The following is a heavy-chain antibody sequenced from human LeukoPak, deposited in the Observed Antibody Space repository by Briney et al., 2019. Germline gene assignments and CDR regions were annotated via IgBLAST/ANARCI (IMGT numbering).Heavy chain of an antibody. D-gene: IGHD6-19*01. CDR2: LSNTGSDT. Sequence: GSLRLSCAASGFTFSSYAMNWVRQAPGKGLEWVSTLSNTGSDTYYADSVKGRFTISRDNSKNTLYLQMNGLRAEDRAIYYCAKHRGRSVSGTEFNDWGQGTQLTVS. J-gene: IGHJ4*02. CDR1: GFTFSSYA. CDR3: AKHRGRSVSGTEFND. V-gene: IGHV3-23*05.